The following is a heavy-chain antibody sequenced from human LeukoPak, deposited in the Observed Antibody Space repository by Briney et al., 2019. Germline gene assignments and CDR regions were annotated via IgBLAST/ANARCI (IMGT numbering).Heavy chain of an antibody. Sequence: SGGSLRLSCAASGFTFSGFAMSWVRQTPGKGLEWVSAFSGKGDKTYYAASVKGRFTISRDNSKNTLYLQMSSLTAEDTALYYCAKHLSGYYIFDSWGQGTLVTVSS. CDR2: FSGKGDKT. J-gene: IGHJ4*02. CDR1: GFTFSGFA. V-gene: IGHV3-23*01. D-gene: IGHD3-3*01. CDR3: AKHLSGYYIFDS.